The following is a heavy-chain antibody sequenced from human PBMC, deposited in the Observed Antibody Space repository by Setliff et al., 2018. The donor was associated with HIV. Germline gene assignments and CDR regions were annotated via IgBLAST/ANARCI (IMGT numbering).Heavy chain of an antibody. CDR2: ISASNGNT. V-gene: IGHV1-18*01. CDR1: GYIFSTYG. CDR3: ARDSSASRTPPLH. J-gene: IGHJ4*02. D-gene: IGHD2-15*01. Sequence: GASVKVSCKASGYIFSTYGISWVRQAPGQGLEWMGWISASNGNTHYAQKVQGRVTMTADTSTSTVYMELRHLRSDDTAVYYCARDSSASRTPPLHWGQGTLVTVSS.